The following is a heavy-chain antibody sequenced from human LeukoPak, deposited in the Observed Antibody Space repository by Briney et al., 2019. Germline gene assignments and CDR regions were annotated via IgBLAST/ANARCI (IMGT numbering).Heavy chain of an antibody. CDR1: GGSISNYY. J-gene: IGHJ4*02. CDR2: IYYSGST. V-gene: IGHV4-59*08. Sequence: PSETLSLTCTVSGGSISNYYWSWIRQPPGKGLEWIGYIYYSGSTNYNPSLKSRVTISVDTSKNQFSLKLNSVTAADTAVYYCASGRQYSSSLDYWGQGTLGTVSS. D-gene: IGHD3-22*01. CDR3: ASGRQYSSSLDY.